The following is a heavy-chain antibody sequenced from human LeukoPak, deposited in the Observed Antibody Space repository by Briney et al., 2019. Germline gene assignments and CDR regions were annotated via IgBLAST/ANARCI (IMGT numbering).Heavy chain of an antibody. J-gene: IGHJ4*02. CDR1: GGSISSYY. CDR3: ARYSSSWYGVDY. V-gene: IGHV4-59*01. D-gene: IGHD6-13*01. CDR2: IYYSGST. Sequence: PSETLSLTCTVSGGSISSYYWSWIRQPPGKGLEWIGYIYYSGSTNYNPSLKSRVTISVDTSKNQFSLKLSSVTAADTAVYYCARYSSSWYGVDYRGQGTLVTVSS.